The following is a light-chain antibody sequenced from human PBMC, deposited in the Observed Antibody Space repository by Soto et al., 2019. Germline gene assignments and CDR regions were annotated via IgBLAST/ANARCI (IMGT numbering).Light chain of an antibody. CDR2: GAS. V-gene: IGKV3-20*01. Sequence: EIVLTQSPGTLSLSPGERATLSCRASQFVTGNYLAWFQQKPGQAPRLLIYGASSRATDTPNRFSGSGSGTDFTLTISRLEPEDFAVYYCQHYGLSVPWTCGQGTKVEVK. CDR3: QHYGLSVPWT. J-gene: IGKJ1*01. CDR1: QFVTGNY.